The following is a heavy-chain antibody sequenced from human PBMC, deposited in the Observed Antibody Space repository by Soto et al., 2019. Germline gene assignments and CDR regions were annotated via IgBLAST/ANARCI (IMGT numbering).Heavy chain of an antibody. CDR1: GFTVSTYG. D-gene: IGHD5-12*01. J-gene: IGHJ4*02. CDR3: ARVGTNIVATLEYYFDY. CDR2: ISRDGGTK. V-gene: IGHV3-30*03. Sequence: PGGALRLSCAVSGFTVSTYGMHWVRQAPGKGLEWVAVISRDGGTKFYADSVKGRFTISRDNSRNTLFLEMNSLRAEDTAVYYCARVGTNIVATLEYYFDYWGQGTLVTVSS.